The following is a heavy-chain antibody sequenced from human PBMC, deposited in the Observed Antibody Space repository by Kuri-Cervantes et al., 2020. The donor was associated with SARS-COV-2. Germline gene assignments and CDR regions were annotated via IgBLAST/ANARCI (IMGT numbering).Heavy chain of an antibody. V-gene: IGHV3-30*02. Sequence: GGSLRLSCAASGFTFSNYGMHWVRQAPGKGLEWVAFIQYDGSNKFYGDSLKGRFTISRDNSKNTLYLQMNSLKTEDTAVYYCTTAGQSITIFGVVTNMDVWGKGTTVTVSS. D-gene: IGHD3-3*01. CDR3: TTAGQSITIFGVVTNMDV. CDR1: GFTFSNYG. CDR2: IQYDGSNK. J-gene: IGHJ6*03.